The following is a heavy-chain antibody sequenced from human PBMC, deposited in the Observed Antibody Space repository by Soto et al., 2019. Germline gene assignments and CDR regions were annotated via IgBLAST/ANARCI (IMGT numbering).Heavy chain of an antibody. D-gene: IGHD2-15*01. CDR1: GGSVSSGSYY. CDR3: ASATVVAATFDF. J-gene: IGHJ4*02. Sequence: PSETLSLTCTVSGGSVSSGSYYWSWIRQHPGRGLEWIGYIYYTGNTYYNPSLKSRLAISVDTSKNQFSLKLTSVTAADTAVYYCASATVVAATFDFWGLGTLVTVS. V-gene: IGHV4-31*03. CDR2: IYYTGNT.